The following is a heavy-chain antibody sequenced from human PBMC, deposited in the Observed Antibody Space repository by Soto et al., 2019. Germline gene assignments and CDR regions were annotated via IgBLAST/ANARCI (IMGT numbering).Heavy chain of an antibody. CDR1: GYTFTSYD. CDR3: ARGGFSVTGFPFWFDL. J-gene: IGHJ5*02. D-gene: IGHD1-20*01. Sequence: ASVKVSCKASGYTFTSYDINWVRQATGQGLEWMGWMNPNSGNTGYAQKFQGRVTMTRNTSISTAYMELSSLRSEDTAVYYCARGGFSVTGFPFWFDLWGQGTLVTVSS. CDR2: MNPNSGNT. V-gene: IGHV1-8*01.